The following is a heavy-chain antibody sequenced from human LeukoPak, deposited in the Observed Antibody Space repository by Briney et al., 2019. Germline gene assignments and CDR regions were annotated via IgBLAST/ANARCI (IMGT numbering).Heavy chain of an antibody. CDR1: GGSICSSTYY. J-gene: IGHJ4*02. CDR3: ARHRSVAGQDYFDY. V-gene: IGHV4-39*01. D-gene: IGHD6-19*01. CDR2: GYYSGST. Sequence: SETVSLTCTVSGGSICSSTYYGGWIRQPPGKGLEWIGSGYYSGSTYYNPSLKSRVTISVDTSKNQFSLKLSSVTAADTAVYYCARHRSVAGQDYFDYWGQGTLVTVSS.